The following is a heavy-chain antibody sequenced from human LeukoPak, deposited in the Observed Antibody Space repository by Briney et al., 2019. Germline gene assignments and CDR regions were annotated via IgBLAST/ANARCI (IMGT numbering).Heavy chain of an antibody. Sequence: GGSLRLSCAASGFTFSDYYMSWIRQAPGKGLEWVSDISTGGSTIYYADSVKGRFAISRDNAKASLYLQMNNLRAEDTAVYYCARDPHYYDSTGYSYYFDYWGQGALVTVSS. D-gene: IGHD3-22*01. CDR3: ARDPHYYDSTGYSYYFDY. CDR1: GFTFSDYY. CDR2: ISTGGSTI. J-gene: IGHJ4*02. V-gene: IGHV3-11*01.